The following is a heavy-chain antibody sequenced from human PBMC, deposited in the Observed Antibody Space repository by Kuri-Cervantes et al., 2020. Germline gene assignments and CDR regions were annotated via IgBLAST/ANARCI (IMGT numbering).Heavy chain of an antibody. CDR2: IYHSVST. CDR3: VSRGVVTSAFDI. D-gene: IGHD2-21*02. Sequence: LRLSGAVPGGSISSGGYSWSWIRQPPGKGLEWFGYIYHSVSTYYNPSLKSRDTISVDRSKNQFSLKLSSVTAADTAVYYCVSRGVVTSAFDIWGQGTMVTVSS. CDR1: GGSISSGGYS. J-gene: IGHJ3*02. V-gene: IGHV4-30-2*01.